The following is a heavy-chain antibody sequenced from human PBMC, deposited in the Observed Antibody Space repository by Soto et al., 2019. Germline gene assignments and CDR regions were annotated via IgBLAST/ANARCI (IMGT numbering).Heavy chain of an antibody. J-gene: IGHJ6*01. D-gene: IGHD2-21*01. CDR2: IHYTGSI. Sequence: QVQLQQSGPGLVEPSQTLYLTCAVSGGSISSEYFHWTWIRQSPGKGLEWIGYIHYTGSIMYTPFFKCLLTMAVETTKNQASRRLTTLTVANAALSCCTIADNGGDRGYSGLSVWGQGTTVTVSS. CDR1: GGSISSEYFH. V-gene: IGHV4-30-4*08. CDR3: TIADNGGDRGYSGLSV.